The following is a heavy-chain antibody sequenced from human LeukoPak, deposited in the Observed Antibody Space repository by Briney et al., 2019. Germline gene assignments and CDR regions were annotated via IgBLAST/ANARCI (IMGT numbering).Heavy chain of an antibody. D-gene: IGHD6-6*01. Sequence: GRSLRLSCAASGFTFSSYGMFWVRQAPGKGLEYVADISFDGRNKDSADSVKGRFTISRDNSKNTQYLQMNSLRAEDTAVYYCAKVEYSSNIPQHWGQGTLVTVSS. J-gene: IGHJ1*01. V-gene: IGHV3-30*18. CDR3: AKVEYSSNIPQH. CDR1: GFTFSSYG. CDR2: ISFDGRNK.